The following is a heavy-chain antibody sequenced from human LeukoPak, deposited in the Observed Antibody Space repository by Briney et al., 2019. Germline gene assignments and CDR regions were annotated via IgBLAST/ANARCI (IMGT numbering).Heavy chain of an antibody. Sequence: GGSPRLSCAASGFTFSSYGMHWVRQAPGKGLEWVAVISYDGSNKYYADSVKGRFTISRDNSKNTLYLQMNSLRAEDTAVYYCAKEDRDYDFWSGLNYYYGMDVWGQGTTVTVSS. J-gene: IGHJ6*02. D-gene: IGHD3-3*01. CDR2: ISYDGSNK. CDR3: AKEDRDYDFWSGLNYYYGMDV. V-gene: IGHV3-30*18. CDR1: GFTFSSYG.